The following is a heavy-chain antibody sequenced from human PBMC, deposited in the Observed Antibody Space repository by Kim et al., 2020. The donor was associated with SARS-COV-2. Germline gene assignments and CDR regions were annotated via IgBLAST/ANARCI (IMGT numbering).Heavy chain of an antibody. V-gene: IGHV3-30*09. J-gene: IGHJ5*01. CDR2: TSHDGINR. Sequence: GGSLRLSCADSGFIVSDYAMHWVRQAPGKGLEWVAVTSHDGINRYNADSVKGRFAASRDDSQNTLYLQMDSLRAEDTAVYYCARGPHYSGSERIWFDSWGQGTLVTVSS. CDR1: GFIVSDYA. D-gene: IGHD3-10*01. CDR3: ARGPHYSGSERIWFDS.